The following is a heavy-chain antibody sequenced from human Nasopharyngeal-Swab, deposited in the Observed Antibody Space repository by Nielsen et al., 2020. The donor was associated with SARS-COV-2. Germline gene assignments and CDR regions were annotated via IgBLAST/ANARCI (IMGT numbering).Heavy chain of an antibody. Sequence: GESLKISCAASGFTFSSYSMNWVRQAPGKGLEWVSSISSSSSYIYYADSVKGRFTISRDNAKNSLYLQMSSLRAEDTAVYYCARDKSGLLWFGELSPWGQGTLVTVSS. CDR2: ISSSSSYI. D-gene: IGHD3-10*01. V-gene: IGHV3-21*01. CDR3: ARDKSGLLWFGELSP. J-gene: IGHJ5*02. CDR1: GFTFSSYS.